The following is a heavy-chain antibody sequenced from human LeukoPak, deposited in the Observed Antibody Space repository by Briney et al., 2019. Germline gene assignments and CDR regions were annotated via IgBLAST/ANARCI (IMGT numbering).Heavy chain of an antibody. CDR1: GGSFSGYY. V-gene: IGHV4-34*01. J-gene: IGHJ6*02. Sequence: SETLSLTCAVYGGSFSGYYWSWIRQPPGKGLEWIGEINHSGSTNYNPSLKSRVTISVDTSKNQFSLKLSSVTAADTAVYYCARRSRGYSYGVMDVWGQGTTVTVSS. CDR2: INHSGST. CDR3: ARRSRGYSYGVMDV. D-gene: IGHD5-18*01.